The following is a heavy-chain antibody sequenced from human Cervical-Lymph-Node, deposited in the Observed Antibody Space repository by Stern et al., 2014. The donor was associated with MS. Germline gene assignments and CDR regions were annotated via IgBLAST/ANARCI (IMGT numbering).Heavy chain of an antibody. D-gene: IGHD3-3*01. J-gene: IGHJ4*02. CDR2: LDWDDDK. Sequence: QVTLKESGPALVKPTQTLTLTCTFSGFSLSTSGMRVSWIRQPPGKALEWLARLDWDDDKIYSTSLKTRLTISKDTSQNQVVLTMTNMDPVDTATYYCARSPPYYEFWNDYYYFDYWGQGTLVAVSS. CDR1: GFSLSTSGMR. CDR3: ARSPPYYEFWNDYYYFDY. V-gene: IGHV2-70*04.